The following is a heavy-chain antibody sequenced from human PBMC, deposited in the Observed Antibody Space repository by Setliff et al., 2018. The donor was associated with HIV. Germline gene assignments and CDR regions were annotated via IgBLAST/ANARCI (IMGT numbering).Heavy chain of an antibody. D-gene: IGHD3-3*01. CDR2: INPHTGVT. J-gene: IGHJ6*02. CDR3: ARDLRDGFEEWFSTLDDGMDV. Sequence: ASVKVSCKTSGYIFIRYYIFWVRQAPGQGLEWMGNINPHTGVTKYAEKFQGRVTMTRDTSINTIYMELSRLRSDDTAVYYCARDLRDGFEEWFSTLDDGMDVWCQGTTVTAP. CDR1: GYIFIRYY. V-gene: IGHV1-2*02.